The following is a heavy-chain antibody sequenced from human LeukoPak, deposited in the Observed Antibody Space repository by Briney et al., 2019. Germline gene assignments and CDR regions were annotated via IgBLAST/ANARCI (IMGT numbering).Heavy chain of an antibody. CDR3: AKPFGSISSRSVYFDY. V-gene: IGHV3-43D*03. CDR2: ISWDGVST. J-gene: IGHJ4*02. Sequence: GGSLRLSCAASGFSFDDYAMHWVRQVPGKGLEWVSLISWDGVSTSYADSVKGRFTISRDNSKNSLYLQMNSLTTEDTALYYCAKPFGSISSRSVYFDYWGQGTLVTVSS. CDR1: GFSFDDYA. D-gene: IGHD3-3*01.